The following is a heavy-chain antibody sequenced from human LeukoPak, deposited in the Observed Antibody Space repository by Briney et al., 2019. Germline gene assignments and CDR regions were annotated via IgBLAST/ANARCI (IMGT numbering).Heavy chain of an antibody. CDR3: ARQLNYYYYYMDV. CDR1: GGSISSYY. CDR2: IYYSGGT. V-gene: IGHV4-59*08. Sequence: PSETLSLTCTVSGGSISSYYWSWIRQPPGKGLEWIGYIYYSGGTNYNPSLKSRVTISVDTSKNQFSLKLSSVTAADTAVYYCARQLNYYYYYMDVWGKGTTVTVSS. J-gene: IGHJ6*03.